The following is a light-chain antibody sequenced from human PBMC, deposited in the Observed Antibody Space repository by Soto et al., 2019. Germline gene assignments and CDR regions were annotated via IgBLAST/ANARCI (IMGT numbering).Light chain of an antibody. CDR2: SGY. CDR3: QQRYSWLRV. J-gene: IGKJ1*01. CDR1: QSVSSS. V-gene: IGKV3-11*01. Sequence: FVVTQSPDTLSLSPGETATLSCRASQSVSSSVAWYQHKPGQSPRLVVYSGYKRPPGVPARFSGSGSGTDFTLTISSLESDDFAIYYCQQRYSWLRVFXPGTKVDIK.